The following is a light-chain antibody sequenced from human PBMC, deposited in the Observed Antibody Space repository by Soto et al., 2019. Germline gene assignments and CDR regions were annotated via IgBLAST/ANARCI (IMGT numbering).Light chain of an antibody. CDR1: QSVNSN. CDR3: QQYNYWPPLYT. V-gene: IGKV3-15*01. Sequence: EIVMTQSPATLSVSPGERATLSCRASQSVNSNLAWYQQKPGQAPRLLIYGASTRATGIPARFSGSGSGTEFPLTISSLPSEDFAVYYCQQYNYWPPLYTFGQGTKLEIK. CDR2: GAS. J-gene: IGKJ2*01.